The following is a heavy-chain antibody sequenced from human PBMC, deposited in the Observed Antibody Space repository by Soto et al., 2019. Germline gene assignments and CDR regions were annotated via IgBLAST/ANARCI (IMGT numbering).Heavy chain of an antibody. CDR2: ISYDGSNK. D-gene: IGHD6-13*01. CDR3: ARSRWYGAFDI. Sequence: QVQLVESGGGVVQPGRSLRLSCAASGFTFSSYAMHWVRQAPCKGLKWVAVISYDGSNKYYADSVKGRFTISRDNSKNTLYLQMNSLRAEDTAVYYCARSRWYGAFDIWGQGTMVTVSS. V-gene: IGHV3-30-3*01. J-gene: IGHJ3*02. CDR1: GFTFSSYA.